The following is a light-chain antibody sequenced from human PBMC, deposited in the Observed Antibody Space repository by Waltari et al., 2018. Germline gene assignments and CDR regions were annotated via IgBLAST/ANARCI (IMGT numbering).Light chain of an antibody. V-gene: IGLV3-21*02. CDR2: DDI. Sequence: SYVVTQPPSVSVAPGQTARLTCGGNNIGTKSVHWYPQKPGQAPVLVVYDDIDRPPGISERFSGSNSGNTATLTISRVEAGDEADYYCQVWDSNSDHLVMFGGGTKLTVL. J-gene: IGLJ3*02. CDR3: QVWDSNSDHLVM. CDR1: NIGTKS.